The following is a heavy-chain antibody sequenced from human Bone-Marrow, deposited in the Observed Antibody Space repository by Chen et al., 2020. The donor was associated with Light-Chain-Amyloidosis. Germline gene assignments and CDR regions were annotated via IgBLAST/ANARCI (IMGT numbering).Heavy chain of an antibody. J-gene: IGHJ5*02. CDR1: GFSLSTSGVG. Sequence: QITLKESGPTLVNPTQTLTLTCTFSGFSLSTSGVGVGRLRRPPGKALEWLALIHWDDDKRYSPSLKSRLTITKDTSKNQVVLTMTNMDPVDTATYYCAHRGTILRGFSQNNNFFDPWGQGTPVTVSS. CDR3: AHRGTILRGFSQNNNFFDP. V-gene: IGHV2-5*02. D-gene: IGHD3-10*01. CDR2: IHWDDDK.